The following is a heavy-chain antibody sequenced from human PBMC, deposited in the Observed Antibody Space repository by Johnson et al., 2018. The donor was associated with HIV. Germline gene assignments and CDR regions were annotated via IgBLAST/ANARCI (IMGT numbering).Heavy chain of an antibody. CDR3: AGEWGGKWNMAFDI. CDR1: GFNFNTCG. CDR2: ERYNEVNK. J-gene: IGHJ3*02. D-gene: IGHD3-10*01. Sequence: QVQLVESGGGVVQPGRSLRLSCAASGFNFNTCGMHWVRQAPGKGLEWVAFERYNEVNKFYADSVKGRLTISRDNSKNTLYLEMNSLGAEDTAVYYCAGEWGGKWNMAFDIWGQGTMVTVSS. V-gene: IGHV3-30*02.